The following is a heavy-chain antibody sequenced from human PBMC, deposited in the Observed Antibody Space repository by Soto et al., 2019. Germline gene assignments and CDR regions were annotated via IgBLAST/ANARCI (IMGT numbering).Heavy chain of an antibody. D-gene: IGHD6-19*01. CDR2: ISGSGGST. CDR3: AKVGEQWLVKCNFDY. Sequence: EVQLLESGGGLVQPGGSLRLSCAASGFTFSSYAMSWVRQAPGKGLEWVSAISGSGGSTYYADSVKGRFTISRDNSKNTLYLQRNSLRDEDTAVYYCAKVGEQWLVKCNFDYWGQGTMVTVSS. J-gene: IGHJ4*02. CDR1: GFTFSSYA. V-gene: IGHV3-23*01.